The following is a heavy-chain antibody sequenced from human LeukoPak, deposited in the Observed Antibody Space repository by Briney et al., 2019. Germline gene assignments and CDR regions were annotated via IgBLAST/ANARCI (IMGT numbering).Heavy chain of an antibody. Sequence: GGSLRLSCAASGYTFSSYAMNWVRQAPGKGLEWVSYISSSGSTIYYADSVKGRFTISRDNAKNSLYLQMNSLRAEDTAVYYCARDSGVLWFGEGWGQGTLVTVSS. V-gene: IGHV3-48*03. CDR3: ARDSGVLWFGEG. D-gene: IGHD3-10*01. J-gene: IGHJ4*02. CDR2: ISSSGSTI. CDR1: GYTFSSYA.